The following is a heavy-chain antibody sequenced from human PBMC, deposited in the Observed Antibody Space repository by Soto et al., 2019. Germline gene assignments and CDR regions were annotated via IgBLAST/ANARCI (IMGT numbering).Heavy chain of an antibody. CDR2: INHSGST. J-gene: IGHJ4*02. D-gene: IGHD3-3*01. V-gene: IGHV4-34*01. Sequence: SETLSLTCAVYGGSFSGYYWSWIRQPPGKGLEWIGEINHSGSTNYNPSLKSRVTISVDTSKNQFSLKLSSVTAADTAVYYCTRAHPNYDVWSGYYSTDYWGQGTLVTVSS. CDR1: GGSFSGYY. CDR3: TRAHPNYDVWSGYYSTDY.